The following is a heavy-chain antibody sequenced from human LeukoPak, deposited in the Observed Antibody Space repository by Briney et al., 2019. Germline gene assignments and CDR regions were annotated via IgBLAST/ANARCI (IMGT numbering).Heavy chain of an antibody. CDR1: GYTFTSYG. CDR3: ASYDSSGYYYFMVD. D-gene: IGHD3-22*01. CDR2: ISAYNGNT. J-gene: IGHJ4*02. Sequence: ASVKVSCKASGYTFTSYGISWVRQAPGQGLEWIGWISAYNGNTNYAQKLQGRVTMTPDTSTSTAYMELRSLRSDDTAVYYCASYDSSGYYYFMVDWGQGTLVTVSS. V-gene: IGHV1-18*01.